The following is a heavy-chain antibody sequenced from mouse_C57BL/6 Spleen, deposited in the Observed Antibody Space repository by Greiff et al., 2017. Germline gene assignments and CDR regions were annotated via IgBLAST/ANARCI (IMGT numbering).Heavy chain of an antibody. CDR1: GYTFTSYW. Sequence: VQLQQPGAELVKPGASVKVSCKASGYTFTSYWMHWVKQRPGQGLEWIGRIHPSDSATNYNQKFKGKATLTVDKSSSTAYMQLSSLTSEYSAVYYCAIGGYLVFFDYWGQGTTLTVSS. CDR3: AIGGYLVFFDY. D-gene: IGHD5-1*01. CDR2: IHPSDSAT. V-gene: IGHV1-74*01. J-gene: IGHJ2*01.